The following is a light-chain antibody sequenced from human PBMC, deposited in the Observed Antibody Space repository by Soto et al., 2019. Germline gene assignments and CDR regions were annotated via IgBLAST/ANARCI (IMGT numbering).Light chain of an antibody. J-gene: IGKJ1*01. CDR1: ENVAKF. CDR3: QQSYNIPRT. V-gene: IGKV1-39*01. CDR2: GAT. Sequence: DIQMTQSPSSLSASVGDRVTISCRASENVAKFLNWFQQKPGEAPDLLIYGATTLHGGVPSRFSGSGSGTYFTLTISGLQPEDFATYYCQQSYNIPRTFGQGTKVDFK.